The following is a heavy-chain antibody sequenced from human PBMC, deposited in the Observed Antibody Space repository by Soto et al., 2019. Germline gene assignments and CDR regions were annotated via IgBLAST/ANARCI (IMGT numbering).Heavy chain of an antibody. Sequence: GGSLRLSCAASGFTFRSFGMSWVRQAPGKGLEWVSTISGSGGGTYYADSVKGRSTISRDNSNNTLFMEMNSLRAEDAALYYCARGESNTYRVFDSWGQG. J-gene: IGHJ4*02. CDR3: ARGESNTYRVFDS. CDR2: ISGSGGGT. CDR1: GFTFRSFG. D-gene: IGHD3-10*01. V-gene: IGHV3-23*01.